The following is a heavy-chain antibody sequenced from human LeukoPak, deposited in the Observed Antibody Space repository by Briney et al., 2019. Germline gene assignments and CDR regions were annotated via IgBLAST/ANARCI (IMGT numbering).Heavy chain of an antibody. CDR2: IIPILGIA. CDR3: ASLDYYDSSGSRFFDH. D-gene: IGHD3-22*01. Sequence: SVKVSCKASGGTFSSYTISWVRQAPGQGLEWMGRIIPILGIANYAQKFQGRVTITADKSTSTAYMELSSLRSEDTAVYYCASLDYYDSSGSRFFDHWGQGTLVTVSS. J-gene: IGHJ4*02. CDR1: GGTFSSYT. V-gene: IGHV1-69*02.